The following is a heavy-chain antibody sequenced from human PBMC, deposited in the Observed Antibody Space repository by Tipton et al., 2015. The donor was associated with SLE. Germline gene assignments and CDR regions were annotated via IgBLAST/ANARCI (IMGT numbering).Heavy chain of an antibody. V-gene: IGHV4-31*03. CDR2: INHSGST. D-gene: IGHD3-22*01. J-gene: IGHJ4*02. Sequence: TLSLTCTVSGGSISSGDYYWSWIRQPPGKGLEWIGEINHSGSTNYNPSLKSRVTISVDTSKNQFSLKLSSVTAADTAVYYCARRAGSGYSQRGYYFDYWGQGTLVTASS. CDR1: GGSISSGDYY. CDR3: ARRAGSGYSQRGYYFDY.